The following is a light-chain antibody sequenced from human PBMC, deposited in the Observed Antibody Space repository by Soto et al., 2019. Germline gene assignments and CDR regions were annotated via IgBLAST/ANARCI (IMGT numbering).Light chain of an antibody. CDR1: QSVSSY. J-gene: IGKJ3*01. V-gene: IGKV3-11*01. CDR2: DAA. Sequence: EIVLTQSPATLSLSPGERATLSCRASQSVSSYLALYQQKPGQAPRLLIYDAANRATGIQARSSGSGSGTDFTHTISSLEPEDFAVYYCQQRSNWPPFSFGPGTKVDIK. CDR3: QQRSNWPPFS.